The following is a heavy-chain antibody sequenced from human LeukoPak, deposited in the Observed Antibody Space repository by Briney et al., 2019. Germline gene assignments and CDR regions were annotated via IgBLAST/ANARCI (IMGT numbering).Heavy chain of an antibody. CDR1: GFTLSDNW. CDR2: IKHDGSEK. CDR3: ARARYLNS. J-gene: IGHJ4*02. V-gene: IGHV3-7*01. Sequence: GGSLRLSCVGSGFTLSDNWMTWVRLAPGGGLEWVANIKHDGSEKNYVDFVKGRFTISRDNAKNSVYLQMDRLRAEDTAVYYCARARYLNSWGQGTLVTVSS. D-gene: IGHD2-15*01.